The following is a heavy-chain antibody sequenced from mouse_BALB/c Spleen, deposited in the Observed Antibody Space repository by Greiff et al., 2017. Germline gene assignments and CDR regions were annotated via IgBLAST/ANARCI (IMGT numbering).Heavy chain of an antibody. D-gene: IGHD1-1*01. CDR3: ARKTLYYFDY. CDR1: GFTFSSYA. CDR2: ISSGGSYT. Sequence: EVQRVESGGGLVKPGGSLKLSCAASGFTFSSYAMSWVRQTPGKRLEWVATISSGGSYTYYPDSVKGRFTIARDNAKNTLYLQMSSLRSEDTAMYYCARKTLYYFDYWGQGTSVTVSS. J-gene: IGHJ4*01. V-gene: IGHV5-9-3*01.